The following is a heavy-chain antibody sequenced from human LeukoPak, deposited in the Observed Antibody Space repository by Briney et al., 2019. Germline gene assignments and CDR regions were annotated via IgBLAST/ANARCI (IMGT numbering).Heavy chain of an antibody. CDR1: RVSLRRLH. J-gene: IGHJ4*02. CDR3: ARVIGSSWLYYFDY. Sequence: PSDPLTHLCPVLRVSLRRLHWSRLLQPPGQGLDWIGRIYTSGSTNYNPSLKGRVTMSVDTSKNQFSLKLSSVTAADTAVYYCARVIGSSWLYYFDYWAQETLVTVSS. V-gene: IGHV4-4*07. CDR2: IYTSGST. D-gene: IGHD6-13*01.